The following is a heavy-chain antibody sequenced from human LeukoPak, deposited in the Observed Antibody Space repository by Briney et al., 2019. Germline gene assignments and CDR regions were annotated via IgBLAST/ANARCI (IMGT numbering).Heavy chain of an antibody. CDR2: ISSSSSYI. J-gene: IGHJ4*02. CDR1: GFPFSSYS. V-gene: IGHV3-21*01. CDR3: ARVTGQMASTGDY. D-gene: IGHD5-24*01. Sequence: GGSLRLSCAASGFPFSSYSMNWVRQAPGKGLEWVSSISSSSSYIYYADSVKGRFTISRDNAKNSLYLQMNSLRAEDTAVYYCARVTGQMASTGDYWGQGTLVTVSS.